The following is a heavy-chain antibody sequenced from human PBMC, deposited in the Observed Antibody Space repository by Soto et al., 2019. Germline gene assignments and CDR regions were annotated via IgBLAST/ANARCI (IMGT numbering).Heavy chain of an antibody. V-gene: IGHV3-53*01. J-gene: IGHJ4*02. CDR1: GLTVSSSY. CDR2: IYSGGTT. Sequence: EVQLVESGGGLIQPGGSLRLSCAASGLTVSSSYMSWVRQAPGKGLEWVSLIYSGGTTHYADSVKGRFTISRDKSNNTLYLQMNSLRAEDTAVYYCARDTDYSDNTNYPLFDYWGQGALVTVSS. CDR3: ARDTDYSDNTNYPLFDY. D-gene: IGHD3-22*01.